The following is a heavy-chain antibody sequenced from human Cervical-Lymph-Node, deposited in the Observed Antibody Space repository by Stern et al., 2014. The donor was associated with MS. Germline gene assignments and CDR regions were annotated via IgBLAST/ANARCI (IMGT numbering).Heavy chain of an antibody. J-gene: IGHJ6*02. CDR3: ARVSIAARPRGMDV. CDR2: INAGNGNT. D-gene: IGHD6-6*01. V-gene: IGHV1-3*01. CDR1: GYTFTSYA. Sequence: VQLVESGAEVKKPGASGKVSCKASGYTFTSYAMHWVRQAPGQRLEWMGWINAGNGNTKYSQKFQGRVTITRDTSASTAYMELSSLRSEDTAVYYCARVSIAARPRGMDVWGQGTTVTVSS.